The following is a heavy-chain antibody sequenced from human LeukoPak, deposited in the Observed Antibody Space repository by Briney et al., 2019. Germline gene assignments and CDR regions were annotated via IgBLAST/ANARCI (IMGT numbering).Heavy chain of an antibody. J-gene: IGHJ6*02. CDR3: ARSEEEDYYGMDV. CDR1: GYTFTGYY. V-gene: IGHV1-2*02. Sequence: GASVKVPCKASGYTFTGYYMHWVRQAPGQGLEWMGWINPNSGGTNYAQKFQGRVTMTRDTSISTAYMELSRLRSDDTAVYYCARSEEEDYYGMDVWGQGTTVTVSS. CDR2: INPNSGGT.